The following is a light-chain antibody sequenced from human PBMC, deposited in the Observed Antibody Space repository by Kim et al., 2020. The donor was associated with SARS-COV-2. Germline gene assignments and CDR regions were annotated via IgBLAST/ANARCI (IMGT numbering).Light chain of an antibody. J-gene: IGKJ4*01. V-gene: IGKV3-11*01. CDR1: HDVDIS. CDR2: DAA. Sequence: PGERATLSCSASHDVDISLALCQQTPGQPPRPLIYDAAMRATGIPDKFSGSGSGTDFTLTIGSLAPEYFAIYDCQQRGSWPPALTFGGGTKVDIK. CDR3: QQRGSWPPALT.